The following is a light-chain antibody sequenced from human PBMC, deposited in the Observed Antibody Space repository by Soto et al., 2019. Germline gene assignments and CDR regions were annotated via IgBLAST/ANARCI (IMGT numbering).Light chain of an antibody. J-gene: IGKJ1*01. CDR1: QDISNY. Sequence: DLQRTQSPSSLSASVGDRVTITCQASQDISNYLNWYQQKPGKAPKLLIYDASNLETGVPSRFSGSGSGTDFTFTISSLQPEDFATYYCQQYDNLPAWTFGQGTKVEIK. V-gene: IGKV1-33*01. CDR3: QQYDNLPAWT. CDR2: DAS.